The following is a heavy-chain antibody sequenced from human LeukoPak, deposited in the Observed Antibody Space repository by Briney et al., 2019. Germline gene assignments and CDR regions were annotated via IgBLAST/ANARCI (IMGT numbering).Heavy chain of an antibody. CDR2: IGGPTET. D-gene: IGHD4-23*01. V-gene: IGHV3-23*01. Sequence: GGSLSLSCVASGFSFDICAMSWVRQAPGKGPEWVSSIGGPTETFYADSVKGRFTVSRDNSQNTLYLQMNSLRAEDTAVYYCAKDATPRNSIWDYFGKWGQGALVTVST. J-gene: IGHJ4*02. CDR1: GFSFDICA. CDR3: AKDATPRNSIWDYFGK.